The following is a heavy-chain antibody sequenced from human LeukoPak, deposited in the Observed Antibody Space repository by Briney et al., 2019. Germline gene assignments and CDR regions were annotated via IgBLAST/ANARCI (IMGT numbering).Heavy chain of an antibody. Sequence: SETLSLTCAVSGGSISSSNWWSWVRQPPGKGLEWIGEIYHSGSTNYNPSLKSRVTISVDTSKNQFSLKLSSVTAADTAVYYCARNHLGDFDYWGQGTLVTVSS. CDR2: IYHSGST. CDR1: GGSISSSNW. J-gene: IGHJ4*02. V-gene: IGHV4-4*02. CDR3: ARNHLGDFDY.